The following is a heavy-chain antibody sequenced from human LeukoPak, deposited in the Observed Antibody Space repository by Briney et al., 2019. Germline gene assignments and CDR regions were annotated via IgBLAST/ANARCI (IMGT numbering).Heavy chain of an antibody. V-gene: IGHV3-21*01. CDR2: ISTSSIYI. J-gene: IGHJ5*02. Sequence: GGSLRLSCAASGFTFSAYTMNWVRQAPGKGLEWVSSISTSSIYIYYADSVKGRFTISRDNAKNSLYLQMNSLRAEDTAVYYCARVMVRGTYNWFDPWGQGTLVTVSS. CDR1: GFTFSAYT. D-gene: IGHD3-10*01. CDR3: ARVMVRGTYNWFDP.